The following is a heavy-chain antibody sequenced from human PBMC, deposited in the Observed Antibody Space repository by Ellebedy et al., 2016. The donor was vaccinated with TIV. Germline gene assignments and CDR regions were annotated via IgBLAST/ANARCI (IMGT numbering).Heavy chain of an antibody. CDR1: GGSISNYY. Sequence: MPSETLSLTCIVSGGSISNYYWSWIRQPPGKGLEWIGSIYYSGSTNYNPSLKSRVIISVDTSKNQFSLKLNSVTAADTAVYYCARDLAGGSGRFDPWGQGTTVTVSS. D-gene: IGHD3-10*01. CDR2: IYYSGST. V-gene: IGHV4-59*01. CDR3: ARDLAGGSGRFDP. J-gene: IGHJ6*02.